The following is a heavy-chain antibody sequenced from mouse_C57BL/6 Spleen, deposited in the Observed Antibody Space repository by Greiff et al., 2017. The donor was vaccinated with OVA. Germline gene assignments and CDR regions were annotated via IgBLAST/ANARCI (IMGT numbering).Heavy chain of an antibody. D-gene: IGHD1-1*01. Sequence: VQLQQSGAELVKPGASVKLSCTASGFNIKDYYMHWVKQRTEQGLEWIGRLDPEDGETKYAPKFQGKATITADTSYNTAYLQLSSRTSEDTAVYYCARYYGSSLWFAYWGQGTLVTVSA. CDR3: ARYYGSSLWFAY. CDR2: LDPEDGET. CDR1: GFNIKDYY. V-gene: IGHV14-2*01. J-gene: IGHJ3*01.